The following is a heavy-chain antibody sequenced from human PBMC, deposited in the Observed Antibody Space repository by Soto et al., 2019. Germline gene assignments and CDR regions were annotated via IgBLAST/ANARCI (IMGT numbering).Heavy chain of an antibody. CDR2: ISDSGTGT. J-gene: IGHJ4*02. V-gene: IGHV3-23*01. Sequence: EVQLLDSGGGLVQPGGSLRLSCAASGFTFSNYAMNWVRQAPGKGLEWVSAISDSGTGTDYADSVKGRFTITRDNSKNTLYLQMNSLRAEDTAVYYCAKAPLRPYYFDCWGQGTLVTVSS. D-gene: IGHD6-25*01. CDR3: AKAPLRPYYFDC. CDR1: GFTFSNYA.